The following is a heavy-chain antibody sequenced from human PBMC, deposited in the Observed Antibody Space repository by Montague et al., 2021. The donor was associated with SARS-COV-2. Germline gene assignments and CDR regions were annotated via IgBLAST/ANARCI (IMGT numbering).Heavy chain of an antibody. J-gene: IGHJ6*02. CDR2: IYYSGST. D-gene: IGHD3-9*01. V-gene: IGHV4-39*07. Sequence: SETLSLTCTVSGGSISSSSYYWGWIRQPPGMGLEWIGSIYYSGSTYHNPSLKSPVTISVDTTKNQFSLNLSSVTAADTSVYYCARDGSLRFEILIGPGHCDYGMDVWGQGTTVTVSS. CDR1: GGSISSSSYY. CDR3: ARDGSLRFEILIGPGHCDYGMDV.